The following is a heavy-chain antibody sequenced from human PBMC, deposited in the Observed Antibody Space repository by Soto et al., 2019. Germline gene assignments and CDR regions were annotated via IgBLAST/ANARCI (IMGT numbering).Heavy chain of an antibody. CDR1: GFTFNLYG. V-gene: IGHV3-30*18. J-gene: IGHJ4*02. CDR3: AKPRWSESPLARIWSGFDY. D-gene: IGHD3-3*01. Sequence: GGSLRLSCEASGFTFNLYGMHWVRQAPGKGLEWVAVISYDGSNKYYADSVKGRFTISRDNSKNTLYLQMNSLRAEDTAVYYCAKPRWSESPLARIWSGFDYWGQGTLVTVSS. CDR2: ISYDGSNK.